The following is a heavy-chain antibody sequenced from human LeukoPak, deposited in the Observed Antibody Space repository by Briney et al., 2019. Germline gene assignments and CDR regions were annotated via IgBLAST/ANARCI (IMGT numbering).Heavy chain of an antibody. CDR2: IYYSGST. CDR1: GGSISSGGYY. CDR3: ARDTSGYDLNWFDP. Sequence: SETLSLTCTVSGGSISSGGYYWSWIRQHPGKGLEWIGYIYYSGSTYYNPSLKSRVTISVDTSKSQFSLKLSSVTAADTAVYYCARDTSGYDLNWFDPWGQGTLVTVSS. D-gene: IGHD5-12*01. J-gene: IGHJ5*02. V-gene: IGHV4-31*03.